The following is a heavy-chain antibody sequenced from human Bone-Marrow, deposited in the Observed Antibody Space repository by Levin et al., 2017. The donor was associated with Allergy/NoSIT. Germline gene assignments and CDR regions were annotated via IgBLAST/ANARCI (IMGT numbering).Heavy chain of an antibody. V-gene: IGHV3-9*01. CDR1: GFTFDDYA. D-gene: IGHD1-1*01. Sequence: PGGSLRLSCAASGFTFDDYAMHWVRQAPGKGLEWVSGISWNSGSIGYADSVKGRFTISRDNAKNSLYLQMNSLRAEDTALYYCAKDIRTTSDYYYGMDVWGQGTTVTVSS. CDR3: AKDIRTTSDYYYGMDV. J-gene: IGHJ6*02. CDR2: ISWNSGSI.